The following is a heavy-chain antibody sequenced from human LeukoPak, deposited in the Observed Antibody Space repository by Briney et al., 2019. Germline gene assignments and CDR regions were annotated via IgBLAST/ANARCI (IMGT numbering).Heavy chain of an antibody. V-gene: IGHV3-23*01. CDR2: ISGSGGST. Sequence: PGDSLTLSCALSGLTLSIYAMNCVRHAPAKGGDWVSAISGSGGSTDYANTVKGRFTISRDNSKNVLYLQINSLRAQDTAIYYCAKMVTGHNFFDPWGQGTLGTVSS. CDR1: GLTLSIYA. CDR3: AKMVTGHNFFDP. J-gene: IGHJ5*02. D-gene: IGHD1-20*01.